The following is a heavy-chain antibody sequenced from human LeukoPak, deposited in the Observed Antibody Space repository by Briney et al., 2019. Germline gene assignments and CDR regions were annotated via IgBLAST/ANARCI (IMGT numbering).Heavy chain of an antibody. D-gene: IGHD2-8*01. J-gene: IGHJ4*02. Sequence: PWNSLSLTCTVSDSSITSTYYWAWFRQPPGKGLEWIATVFRLRTVRTFNNPSLGSRVTMSLDPSHNQFSLNLTSVTAADTALYFCARVLHAPYLIDSWGQGTLVTVS. CDR3: ARVLHAPYLIDS. CDR2: VFRLRTVRT. V-gene: IGHV4-38-2*02. CDR1: DSSITSTYY.